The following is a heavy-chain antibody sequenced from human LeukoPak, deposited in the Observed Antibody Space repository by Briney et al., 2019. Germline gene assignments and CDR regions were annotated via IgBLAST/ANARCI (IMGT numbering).Heavy chain of an antibody. D-gene: IGHD3-10*01. CDR3: ARVAGSNYYYYGMDV. CDR1: GGSISSYY. CDR2: IYYSGST. J-gene: IGHJ6*02. V-gene: IGHV4-59*08. Sequence: SETLSLTCTVSGGSISSYYWSWIRQPPGKGLEWIGYIYYSGSTNYNPSLKSRVTISVDTSKNQFSLKLSSVTAADTAVHYCARVAGSNYYYYGMDVWGQGTTVTVSS.